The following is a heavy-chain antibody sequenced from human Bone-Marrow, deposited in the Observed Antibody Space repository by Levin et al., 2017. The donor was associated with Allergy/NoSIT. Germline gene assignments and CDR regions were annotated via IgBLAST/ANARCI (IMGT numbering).Heavy chain of an antibody. Sequence: KISCKASGGPFSSYVISWVRQGPGQGLEWMGGIIPMFPTSNYAQKFQGRLTITADESTTTAHMELSSLRSEDTAVYYCARAYYYDTSGYSEHYFYGMDVWGQGTTVTVSS. D-gene: IGHD3-22*01. CDR2: IIPMFPTS. J-gene: IGHJ6*02. CDR3: ARAYYYDTSGYSEHYFYGMDV. CDR1: GGPFSSYV. V-gene: IGHV1-69*01.